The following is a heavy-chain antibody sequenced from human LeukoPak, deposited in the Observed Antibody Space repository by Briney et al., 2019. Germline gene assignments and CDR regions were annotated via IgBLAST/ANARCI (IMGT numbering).Heavy chain of an antibody. Sequence: GASVKVSCKVSGYTLTELSMHWVRQAPGKGLEWMGGFDPEDGETIYAQKFQGRVTMTEDTSTDTAYMELSSLRSEDTAVYYCATEVKHPYGDYASPLPWGQGTLVTVSS. CDR2: FDPEDGET. D-gene: IGHD4-17*01. CDR3: ATEVKHPYGDYASPLP. V-gene: IGHV1-24*01. J-gene: IGHJ5*02. CDR1: GYTLTELS.